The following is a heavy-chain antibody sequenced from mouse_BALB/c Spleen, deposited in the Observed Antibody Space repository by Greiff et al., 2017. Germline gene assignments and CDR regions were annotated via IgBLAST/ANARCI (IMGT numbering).Heavy chain of an antibody. J-gene: IGHJ4*01. CDR1: GFTFSSFG. D-gene: IGHD1-1*01. CDR2: ISSGSSTI. CDR3: ARPYYGSSYVGAMDY. Sequence: EVKLMESGGGLVQPGGSRKLSCAASGFTFSSFGMHWVRQAPEKGLEWVAYISSGSSTIYYADTVKGRFTISRDNPKNTLFLQMTSLRSEDTAMYYCARPYYGSSYVGAMDYWGQGTSVTVSS. V-gene: IGHV5-17*02.